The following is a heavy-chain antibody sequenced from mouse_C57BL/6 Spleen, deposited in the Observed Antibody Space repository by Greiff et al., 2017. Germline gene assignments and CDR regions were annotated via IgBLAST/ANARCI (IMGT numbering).Heavy chain of an antibody. CDR1: GFNITDYY. V-gene: IGHV14-1*01. J-gene: IGHJ2*01. D-gene: IGHD1-1*01. CDR3: TITTVVAIDY. CDR2: IDPEDGDT. Sequence: VQLQQSGAELVRPGASVKLSCTASGFNITDYYMHWVKQRPEQGLEWIGRIDPEDGDTEYAPKFQGKATMTADTSSNTAYLRLSSLTSEDTAVYYCTITTVVAIDYWGQGTTLTVSS.